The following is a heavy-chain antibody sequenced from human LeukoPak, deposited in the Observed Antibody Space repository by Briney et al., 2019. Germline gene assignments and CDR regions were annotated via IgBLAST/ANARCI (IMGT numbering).Heavy chain of an antibody. CDR3: SRHANRFWSDYYHSLYYFDY. J-gene: IGHJ4*02. V-gene: IGHV4-39*01. Sequence: SETLSLTCTVSGGSISSSDSYWGWIRQPPGKGLEWIGKIYYSGSTYYNPSLKSRVTISVDTSKNQFSLKLSSVTAADTAVYYCSRHANRFWSDYYHSLYYFDYWGPGTLVTVSS. D-gene: IGHD3-3*01. CDR1: GGSISSSDSY. CDR2: IYYSGST.